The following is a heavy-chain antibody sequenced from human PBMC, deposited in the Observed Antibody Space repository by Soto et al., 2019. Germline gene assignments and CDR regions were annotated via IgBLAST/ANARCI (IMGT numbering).Heavy chain of an antibody. J-gene: IGHJ4*02. Sequence: PGGSLRLSCAASGFTFSDYYMSWIRQAPGKGLEWVSYISNSGSTIYYADSVKGRFTISRDNAKNSLYLQMNSLRAEDTAVYYCARLVVTASLFDHWGQGTLVTVSS. CDR2: ISNSGSTI. D-gene: IGHD2-21*02. CDR1: GFTFSDYY. V-gene: IGHV3-11*01. CDR3: ARLVVTASLFDH.